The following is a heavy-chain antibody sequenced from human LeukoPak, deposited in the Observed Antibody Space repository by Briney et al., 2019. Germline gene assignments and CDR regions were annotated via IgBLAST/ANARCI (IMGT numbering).Heavy chain of an antibody. V-gene: IGHV4-34*01. CDR3: ARGQAGAVAGSPPYYYYYMDV. CDR2: INHSGST. Sequence: SETLSLTCAVYGGSFSGYYWSWIRQPPGKGLEWIGEINHSGSTNYNPSLKSRVTMSLDTSKNQFSLKLSSVTAADTAVYYCARGQAGAVAGSPPYYYYYMDVWGKGTTVTVSS. J-gene: IGHJ6*03. CDR1: GGSFSGYY. D-gene: IGHD6-19*01.